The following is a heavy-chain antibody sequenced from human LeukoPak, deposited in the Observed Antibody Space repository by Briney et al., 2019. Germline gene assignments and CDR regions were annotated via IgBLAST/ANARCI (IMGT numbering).Heavy chain of an antibody. J-gene: IGHJ4*02. V-gene: IGHV4-61*02. CDR2: IYTSGST. Sequence: TLSLTCTVSGGSISSGSYYWSWIRQPAGKGLEWIGRIYTSGSTNCNPSLKSRVTISVDTSKNQFSLKLSSVTAADTAVYYCARSRYSSSWYEESGYWGQGTLVTVSS. D-gene: IGHD6-13*01. CDR1: GGSISSGSYY. CDR3: ARSRYSSSWYEESGY.